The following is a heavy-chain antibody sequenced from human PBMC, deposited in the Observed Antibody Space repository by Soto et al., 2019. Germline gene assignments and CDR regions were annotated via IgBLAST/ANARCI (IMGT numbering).Heavy chain of an antibody. CDR2: INSDGSST. J-gene: IGHJ4*02. CDR1: GFTFSSYW. CDR3: ASDSGYDLTIDY. V-gene: IGHV3-74*01. Sequence: GGSLRLSCAASGFTFSSYWMHWVRQAPGKGLVWVSRINSDGSSTSYADSVKGRFTISRDNAKNTLYLQMNSLRAEDTAVYYCASDSGYDLTIDYWGQGTLVTVSS. D-gene: IGHD5-12*01.